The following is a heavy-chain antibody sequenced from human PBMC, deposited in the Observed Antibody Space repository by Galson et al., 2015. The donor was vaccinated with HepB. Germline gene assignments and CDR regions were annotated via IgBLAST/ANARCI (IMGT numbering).Heavy chain of an antibody. CDR1: GGSISSGGYY. D-gene: IGHD5-18*01. CDR2: IYYSGST. CDR3: ARDLGVDTAMAPRDYYYYGMDV. J-gene: IGHJ6*02. V-gene: IGHV4-61*08. Sequence: ETLSLTCTVSGGSISSGGYYWSWIRQPPGKGLEWIGYIYYSGSTNYNPSLKSRVTISVDTSKNQFSLKLSSVTAADTAVYYCARDLGVDTAMAPRDYYYYGMDVWGQGTTVTVSS.